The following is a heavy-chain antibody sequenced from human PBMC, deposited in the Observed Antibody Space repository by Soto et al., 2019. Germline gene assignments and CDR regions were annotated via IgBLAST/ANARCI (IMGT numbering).Heavy chain of an antibody. CDR2: IWYDGSNK. J-gene: IGHJ6*02. V-gene: IGHV3-33*01. CDR3: ARGWYDILTGYYNEDYYYGMDV. D-gene: IGHD3-9*01. Sequence: LRLSCAASGFTFSSYGMQWVRQAPGKGLEWVAVIWYDGSNKYYADSVKGRFTISRDNSKNTLYLQMNSLRAEDTAVYYCARGWYDILTGYYNEDYYYGMDVWGQGTTVTVSS. CDR1: GFTFSSYG.